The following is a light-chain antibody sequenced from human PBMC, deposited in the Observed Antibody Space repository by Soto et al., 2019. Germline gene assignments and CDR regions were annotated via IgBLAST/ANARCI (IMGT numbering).Light chain of an antibody. J-gene: IGLJ2*01. V-gene: IGLV1-40*01. CDR2: GNN. Sequence: QSVLTQPPSVSGAPGQRVTISCTGSISNIGAGYDVHWYQQLPGTAPKLLIYGNNNRPSGVPDRFSGSKSGTSASLAITGLQAEDEADYYCQSYDSSLSGSGVFGGGTKLTVL. CDR1: ISNIGAGYD. CDR3: QSYDSSLSGSGV.